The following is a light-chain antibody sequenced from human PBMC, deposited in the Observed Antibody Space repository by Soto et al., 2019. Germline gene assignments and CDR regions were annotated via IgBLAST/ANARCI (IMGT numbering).Light chain of an antibody. J-gene: IGLJ2*01. CDR3: SLFVGNYPPNVA. Sequence: QSVLTQPRSVSGSPGQSVTISCTGTSSDVGAYNSVSWYQQHPGRAPKLLIYDVNKGPSGVPDRFSGSKSGNTASLTISGLQAEDEAAYYCSLFVGNYPPNVAFGGGTKLTVL. CDR2: DVN. V-gene: IGLV2-11*01. CDR1: SSDVGAYNS.